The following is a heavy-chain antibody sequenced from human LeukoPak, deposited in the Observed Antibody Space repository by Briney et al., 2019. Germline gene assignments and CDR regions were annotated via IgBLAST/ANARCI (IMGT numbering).Heavy chain of an antibody. J-gene: IGHJ3*02. D-gene: IGHD2-15*01. CDR3: ANLLSAWWPNAFDI. CDR1: GFTFKSYG. CDR2: ISNSGGNT. Sequence: PGGSLRLSCAASGFTFKSYGMSWVRQAPGKGLEWVSAISNSGGNTYAADSVKGRFTISRDNSKNTLYLQMNSLRAEDTAVYYCANLLSAWWPNAFDIWGQGTMVTVSS. V-gene: IGHV3-23*01.